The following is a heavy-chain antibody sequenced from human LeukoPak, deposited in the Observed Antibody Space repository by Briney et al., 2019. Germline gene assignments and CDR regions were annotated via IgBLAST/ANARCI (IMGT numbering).Heavy chain of an antibody. J-gene: IGHJ4*02. CDR2: ICPDGTVT. CDR1: GFTFSTYC. V-gene: IGHV3-74*01. Sequence: GGSLRLSCAASGFTFSTYCMHWVRQAPGEGPMWVSRICPDGTVTNYADSVKARFIISRDNARNTVYLQMNSLRVEDTAVYYCVRDFRSADYWGQGTLVTVSS. CDR3: VRDFRSADY.